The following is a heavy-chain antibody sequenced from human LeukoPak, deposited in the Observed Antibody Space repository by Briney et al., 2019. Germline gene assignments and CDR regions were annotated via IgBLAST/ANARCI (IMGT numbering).Heavy chain of an antibody. J-gene: IGHJ4*02. CDR3: KRAMANLDY. CDR2: TYYRSKWYN. Sequence: SQTLPLTCLSCLDSHSQTLGAGLWIRRSPSRGLEWLGRTYYRSKWYNDYAVSVKSRITISPDTSKNQFSLQLKSVTHEDTAMYCRKRAMANLDYWSQGTLVTVSS. D-gene: IGHD5-24*01. CDR1: LDSHSQTLGA. V-gene: IGHV6-1*01.